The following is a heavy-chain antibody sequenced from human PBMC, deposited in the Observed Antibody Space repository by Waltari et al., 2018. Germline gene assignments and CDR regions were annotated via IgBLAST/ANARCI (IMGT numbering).Heavy chain of an antibody. CDR2: INPSGGST. J-gene: IGHJ5*02. V-gene: IGHV1-46*01. CDR3: ARDGYEGLGYGDYVSSDRWFDP. D-gene: IGHD4-17*01. Sequence: QVQLVQSGAEVKKPGASVKVSCKASGYTFTSYYMHWVRQAPGQGLEWMGIINPSGGSTSYAQKFPGRVTMTRDTSTSTVYMELSSLRSEDTAVYYCARDGYEGLGYGDYVSSDRWFDPWGQGTLVTVSS. CDR1: GYTFTSYY.